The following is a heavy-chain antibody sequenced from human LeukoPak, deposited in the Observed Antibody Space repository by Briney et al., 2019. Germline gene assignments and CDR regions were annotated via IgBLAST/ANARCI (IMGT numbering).Heavy chain of an antibody. D-gene: IGHD5-12*01. CDR1: GGSFSGYY. Sequence: PSETLSLTCAVYGGSFSGYYWSWIRQPPGKGLEWIGEINHSGSTNYNPSLKSRVTISVDTSKNQFSLRLSSVTAADTAVYYCVRGGKGVTTIFYFYYMDVWGKGTTVTVSS. CDR3: VRGGKGVTTIFYFYYMDV. J-gene: IGHJ6*03. V-gene: IGHV4-34*01. CDR2: INHSGST.